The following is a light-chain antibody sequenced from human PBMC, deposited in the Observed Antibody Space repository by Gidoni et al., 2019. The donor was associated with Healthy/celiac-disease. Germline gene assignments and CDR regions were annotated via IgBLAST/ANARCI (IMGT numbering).Light chain of an antibody. CDR1: QSISSW. CDR3: QQYNSYPYT. J-gene: IGKJ2*01. CDR2: KAS. Sequence: DIQMTQSPSTLSASVGDRVTITCRASQSISSWLAWYQQKQGKAPKLLIYKASSLESGVPSRVSGSGSGTEFTLTISSLQPDDFATYYCQQYNSYPYTFGQGTKLEIK. V-gene: IGKV1-5*03.